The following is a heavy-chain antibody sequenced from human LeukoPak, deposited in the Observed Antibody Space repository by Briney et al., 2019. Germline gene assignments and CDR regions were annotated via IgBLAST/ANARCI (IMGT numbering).Heavy chain of an antibody. CDR2: IDHSGST. CDR1: GGSFSGYY. D-gene: IGHD7-27*01. CDR3: ATRKLGNDY. J-gene: IGHJ4*02. Sequence: SETLSLTCAVYGGSFSGYYWSWIRQPPGKGLEWIGEIDHSGSTNYNPSLKSRVTISADTSKNQFSLKLYSVTAADTAVYYCATRKLGNDYWGQGTLVTVSS. V-gene: IGHV4-34*01.